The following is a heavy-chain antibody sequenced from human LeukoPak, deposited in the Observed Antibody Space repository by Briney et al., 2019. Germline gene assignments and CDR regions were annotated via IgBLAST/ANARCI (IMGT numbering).Heavy chain of an antibody. CDR3: ARDGVDYDYVWGSYRPIYFDY. Sequence: GRSLRLSCAASGFTFSSYGMHWVRQAPGKGLEWVAVIWYDGSNKYYADSVKGQFTISRDNSKNTLYLQMNSLRAEDTAVYYCARDGVDYDYVWGSYRPIYFDYWGQGTLVTVSS. CDR1: GFTFSSYG. J-gene: IGHJ4*02. CDR2: IWYDGSNK. V-gene: IGHV3-33*01. D-gene: IGHD3-16*02.